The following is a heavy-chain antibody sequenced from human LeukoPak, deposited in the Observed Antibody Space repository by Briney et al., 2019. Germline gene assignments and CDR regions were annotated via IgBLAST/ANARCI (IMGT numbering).Heavy chain of an antibody. CDR1: GYTFTSYG. Sequence: ASVKVSCTASGYTFTSYGISWVRQAPGQGLEWMGWISAYNGNTNYAQKLQGRVTMTTDTSTSTAYMELRSLRSDDTAVYYCARIQVGAILFDYWGQGTLVTVSS. J-gene: IGHJ4*02. D-gene: IGHD1-26*01. CDR3: ARIQVGAILFDY. V-gene: IGHV1-18*01. CDR2: ISAYNGNT.